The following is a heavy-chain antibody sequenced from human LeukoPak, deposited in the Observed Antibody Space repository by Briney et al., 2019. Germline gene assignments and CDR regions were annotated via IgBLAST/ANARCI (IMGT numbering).Heavy chain of an antibody. D-gene: IGHD6-19*01. J-gene: IGHJ4*02. V-gene: IGHV4-59*01. CDR1: GGSISSYY. CDR2: IYYSGST. Sequence: SETLSLTCTVSGGSISSYYWSWIRQTPGKGLEWIGYIYYSGSTNYNPSLKSRVTISVDTSKNQFSLKLSSVTAADTAVYYCARRYSSGFYFDYWGQGTLVTVSS. CDR3: ARRYSSGFYFDY.